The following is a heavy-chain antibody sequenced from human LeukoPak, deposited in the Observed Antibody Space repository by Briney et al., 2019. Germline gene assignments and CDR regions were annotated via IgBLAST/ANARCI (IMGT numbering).Heavy chain of an antibody. CDR3: ARGIGGSYYGLYFDY. J-gene: IGHJ4*02. Sequence: SVKVSCKASGYTFTSYGISWVRQAPGQGLEWMGGIIPMFGTANYAQKFQGRVTITADKSTSTAYMELSSLRSEDTAVYYCARGIGGSYYGLYFDYWGQGTLVTVSS. D-gene: IGHD1-26*01. V-gene: IGHV1-69*06. CDR2: IIPMFGTA. CDR1: GYTFTSYG.